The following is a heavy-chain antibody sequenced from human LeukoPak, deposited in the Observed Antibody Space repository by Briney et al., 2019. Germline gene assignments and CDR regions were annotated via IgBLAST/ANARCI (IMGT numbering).Heavy chain of an antibody. CDR3: ARYGYLDV. D-gene: IGHD2-15*01. V-gene: IGHV3-11*06. Sequence: GGSLRLSCAASGFNFSSYYMSWIRQAPGKGLECISYISSCSSDTNYADSVKGRFTISRDNAKNSLYLQMNSLRAEDTAVYCARYGYLDVWGKGTTVTVSS. CDR1: GFNFSSYY. J-gene: IGHJ6*04. CDR2: ISSCSSDT.